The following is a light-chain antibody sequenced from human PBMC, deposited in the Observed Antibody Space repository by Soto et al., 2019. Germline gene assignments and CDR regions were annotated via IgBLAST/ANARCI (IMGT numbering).Light chain of an antibody. CDR2: EVS. Sequence: QSVLTQPASVSGSPGQSITISCTGTSSDVGDYNYVSWYQQHPGKAPKLMIYEVSNRPSGVSNRFSGSKSGNTASLTISGLQAEDEADYYCTSYTAYTTAFGGGTKVTVL. J-gene: IGLJ3*02. CDR1: SSDVGDYNY. V-gene: IGLV2-14*01. CDR3: TSYTAYTTA.